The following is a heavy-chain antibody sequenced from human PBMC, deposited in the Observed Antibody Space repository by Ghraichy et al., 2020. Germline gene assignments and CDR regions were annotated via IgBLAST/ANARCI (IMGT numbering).Heavy chain of an antibody. D-gene: IGHD3-9*01. V-gene: IGHV1-8*01. J-gene: IGHJ6*02. Sequence: ASVKVSCKASGYTFTSYDINWVRQATGQGLEWMGWMNPNSGNTGYAQKFQGRVTMTRNTSISTAYMELSSLRSEDTAVYYCASRSGGQYYDILTGYFHHYYGMDVWGQGTTVTVSS. CDR2: MNPNSGNT. CDR1: GYTFTSYD. CDR3: ASRSGGQYYDILTGYFHHYYGMDV.